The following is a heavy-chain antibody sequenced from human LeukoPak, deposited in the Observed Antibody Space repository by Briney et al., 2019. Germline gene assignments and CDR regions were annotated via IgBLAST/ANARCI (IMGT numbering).Heavy chain of an antibody. J-gene: IGHJ4*02. CDR2: MSSGGTT. CDR1: GGSTFRKYD. D-gene: IGHD6-19*01. V-gene: IGHV3-23*01. Sequence: PGGSLRLSCAASGGSTFRKYDLNWVRQAPGKGLEWVSLMSSGGTTYYAESVRGRFTISRDISKNTVYLQMNSLRAEDTAVYYCAKAGSGWYAPYWGQGTLVTVSS. CDR3: AKAGSGWYAPY.